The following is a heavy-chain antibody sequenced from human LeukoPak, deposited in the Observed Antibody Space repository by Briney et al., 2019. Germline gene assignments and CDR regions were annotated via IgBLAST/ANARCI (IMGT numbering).Heavy chain of an antibody. CDR2: INPNSGGT. Sequence: ASVKVSCKASGYTFTGYYMHWVRQAPGQGLEWMGWINPNSGGTNYAQKFQGRVTMTRDTSISTAYMELSRLRSDGTAVYYSARAFALGGAMVTSYWFDPWGQGTLVTVSS. CDR3: ARAFALGGAMVTSYWFDP. J-gene: IGHJ5*02. CDR1: GYTFTGYY. D-gene: IGHD5-18*01. V-gene: IGHV1-2*02.